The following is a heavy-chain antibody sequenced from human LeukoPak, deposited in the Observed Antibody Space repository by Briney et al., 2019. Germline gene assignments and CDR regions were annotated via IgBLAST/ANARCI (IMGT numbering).Heavy chain of an antibody. CDR1: GLTFSSYD. J-gene: IGHJ4*02. D-gene: IGHD3-10*01. CDR2: IRYDGSNK. Sequence: PGGSLRLSCAASGLTFSSYDMHWVRQAPGKGLEWVSFIRYDGSNKDYANSVKGRVTISRDNSKNTLYLQMNSLRTEDTAVYYCAGDFDYWGQGTLVTVSS. V-gene: IGHV3-30*02. CDR3: AGDFDY.